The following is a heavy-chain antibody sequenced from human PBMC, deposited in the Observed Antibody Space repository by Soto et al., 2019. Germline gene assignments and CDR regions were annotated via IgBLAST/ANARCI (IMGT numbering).Heavy chain of an antibody. D-gene: IGHD6-13*01. CDR3: ARGDTSSWSPLDY. CDR1: GGSISSYY. J-gene: IGHJ4*02. CDR2: MCDSGST. Sequence: SETLSLTCAVSGGSISSYYWSWIRQPPGKGLEWIAYMCDSGSTNYNPSLDSRVTISLDTSRNQFSLKLNSVTAADTAMYYCARGDTSSWSPLDYWGLGTLVTVSS. V-gene: IGHV4-59*01.